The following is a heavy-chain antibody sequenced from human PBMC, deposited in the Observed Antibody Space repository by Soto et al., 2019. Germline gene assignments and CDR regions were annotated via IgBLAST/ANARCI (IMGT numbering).Heavy chain of an antibody. D-gene: IGHD6-13*01. CDR2: VYNSGST. CDR3: ARYRREAVAGYTLDN. J-gene: IGHJ4*02. V-gene: IGHV4-59*01. Sequence: ETLSLTCTVSGGSISSNYWTWIRQTPGKGLEWIGYVYNSGSTNYNPSLKSRVTISEDTSKSQSSLKVNSMTAADTAVYYCARYRREAVAGYTLDNWGQGILVTVAS. CDR1: GGSISSNY.